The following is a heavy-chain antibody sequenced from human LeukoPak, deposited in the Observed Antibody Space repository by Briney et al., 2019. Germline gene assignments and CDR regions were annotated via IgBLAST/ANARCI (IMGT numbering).Heavy chain of an antibody. V-gene: IGHV1-2*04. CDR1: GYTFTGYY. CDR3: ARVLVHYDSSGYYSWAFDY. D-gene: IGHD3-22*01. CDR2: INPNSGGT. Sequence: ASVKVSCKASGYTFTGYYMHWVRQAPGQGLEWMGWINPNSGGTNYAQKFQGWVTMTRDTSISTAYMELSRLRSDDTAVYYCARVLVHYDSSGYYSWAFDYWGQGTLVTVSS. J-gene: IGHJ4*02.